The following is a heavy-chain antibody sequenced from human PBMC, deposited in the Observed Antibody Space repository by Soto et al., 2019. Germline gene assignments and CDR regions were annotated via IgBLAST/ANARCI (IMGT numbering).Heavy chain of an antibody. Sequence: PSETLSLTCAVYGGSFSGYYWSWIRQPPGKGLEWIGEINHSGSTNYNPSLKSRVTISVDTSKNQFSLKLRSVAAADTAVYFCARVFARDYYYYGMGVWGQGTTVTVSS. D-gene: IGHD3-3*01. CDR2: INHSGST. CDR1: GGSFSGYY. CDR3: ARVFARDYYYYGMGV. J-gene: IGHJ6*02. V-gene: IGHV4-34*01.